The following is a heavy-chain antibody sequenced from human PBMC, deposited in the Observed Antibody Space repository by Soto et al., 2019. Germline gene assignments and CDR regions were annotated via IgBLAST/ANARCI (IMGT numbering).Heavy chain of an antibody. CDR1: GASISSGDDY. CDR2: IDNSGNI. D-gene: IGHD4-17*01. V-gene: IGHV4-30-4*01. Sequence: QVQLVESGPGLVKPSQTLSLTCTVSGASISSGDDYWTWIRQPPGKGLEWIGYIDNSGNIYHNPSLKSRLTISLDTSKNQFSLKVSSVTPADTAVYYCVRGNDFGDFFDYWGQGTLVTVSS. J-gene: IGHJ4*02. CDR3: VRGNDFGDFFDY.